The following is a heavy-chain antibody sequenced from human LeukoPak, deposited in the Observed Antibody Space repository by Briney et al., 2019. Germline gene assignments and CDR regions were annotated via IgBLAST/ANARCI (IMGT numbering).Heavy chain of an antibody. D-gene: IGHD3-10*01. V-gene: IGHV1-69*13. CDR1: GYTFTGYY. CDR2: IIPIFGTA. CDR3: ASVGSGSYPFDY. J-gene: IGHJ4*02. Sequence: SVKVSCKASGYTFTGYYMHWVRQAPGQGLEWMGGIIPIFGTANYAQKFQGRISITADVSTRTAYMELSSLRSEDTAMYYCASVGSGSYPFDYWGQGTLVTVSS.